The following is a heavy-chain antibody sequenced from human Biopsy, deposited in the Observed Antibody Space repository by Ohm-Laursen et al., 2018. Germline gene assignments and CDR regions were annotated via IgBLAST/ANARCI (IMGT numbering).Heavy chain of an antibody. CDR3: ARSDPRSRDGYNLGY. V-gene: IGHV4-59*02. CDR1: GGSVRGYY. J-gene: IGHJ4*02. Sequence: SDTLSLTCTVSGGSVRGYYWSWIRHTPGKGLEGIGYVYNSWSTNYNTYLKSRVHISVEMSKKKFSLNLSSGTTADTAVNYFARSDPRSRDGYNLGYWGQGTLVTVSS. D-gene: IGHD5-24*01. CDR2: VYNSWST.